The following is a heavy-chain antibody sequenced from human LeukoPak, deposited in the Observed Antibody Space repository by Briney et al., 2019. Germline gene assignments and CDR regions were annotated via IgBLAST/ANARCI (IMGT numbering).Heavy chain of an antibody. V-gene: IGHV5-51*01. D-gene: IGHD6-6*01. CDR1: GYSFTTYW. CDR2: IYPGDSDI. Sequence: GESLKISCQASGYSFTTYWIGWVRQMPGKGLEWMGIIYPGDSDITYSPSFQGQVTISADKSISTAYLQWSSLKASDTAMYYCARSIYSSSSLDYWGQGTLVTVSS. J-gene: IGHJ4*02. CDR3: ARSIYSSSSLDY.